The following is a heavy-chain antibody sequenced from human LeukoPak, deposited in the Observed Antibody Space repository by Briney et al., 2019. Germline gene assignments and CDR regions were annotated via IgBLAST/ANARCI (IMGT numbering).Heavy chain of an antibody. D-gene: IGHD2-15*01. V-gene: IGHV3-23*01. CDR2: ISGSAGSI. CDR1: GFTFSSYA. Sequence: GGTLRLSCSVSGFTFSSYAMGWVRQAPGKGLEWASGISGSAGSIDYADSVKGRFTSSRDNSKSMLYLQMSSLRVEDTAVYYCAKVRRPYCSGGSCYIFDYWGKGTLVTVSS. J-gene: IGHJ4*02. CDR3: AKVRRPYCSGGSCYIFDY.